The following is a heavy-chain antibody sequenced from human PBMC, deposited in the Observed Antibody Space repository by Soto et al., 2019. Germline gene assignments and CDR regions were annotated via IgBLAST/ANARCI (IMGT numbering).Heavy chain of an antibody. CDR1: GGSFSDYY. CDR2: ISHSGST. J-gene: IGHJ6*03. Sequence: PSETLSLTCLVYGGSFSDYYWNWIRQTPEKGLEWIGEISHSGSTNYNPSLKSRVTISLDTSKTQFSLKLSSVTAADTAVYYCARQHYYGSGKPMGVWGTGTTVTVSS. V-gene: IGHV4-34*01. D-gene: IGHD3-10*01. CDR3: ARQHYYGSGKPMGV.